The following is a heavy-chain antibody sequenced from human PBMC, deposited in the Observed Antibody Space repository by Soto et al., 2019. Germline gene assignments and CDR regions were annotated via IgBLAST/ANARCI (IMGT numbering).Heavy chain of an antibody. J-gene: IGHJ6*02. V-gene: IGHV3-23*01. CDR3: ARYCISTSCYIRYGMDV. Sequence: EVQLLESGGGLVQPGGSLRLSCAASGFTFSSYAMSWVRQAPGKGLEWVSATSGSGGSTYYADSVKGRFTISRDNSKNTLYLQMNSLRADDTAVYYCARYCISTSCYIRYGMDVWGQGTTVTVSS. CDR2: TSGSGGST. CDR1: GFTFSSYA. D-gene: IGHD2-2*02.